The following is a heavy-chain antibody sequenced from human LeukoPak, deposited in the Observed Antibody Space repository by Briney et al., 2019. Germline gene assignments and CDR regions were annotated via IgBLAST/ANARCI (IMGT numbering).Heavy chain of an antibody. CDR2: INANSGGT. CDR3: ARVPGTYHY. D-gene: IGHD2-21*01. J-gene: IGHJ4*02. Sequence: ASVKVSCKASGDTFTGYYIHWVRQAPGQGLEWVGWINANSGGTSYAQKFQGRVIMTRDTSISTAYMELSSLRSDDTAVYYCARVPGTYHYWGQGTLVTVSS. V-gene: IGHV1-2*02. CDR1: GDTFTGYY.